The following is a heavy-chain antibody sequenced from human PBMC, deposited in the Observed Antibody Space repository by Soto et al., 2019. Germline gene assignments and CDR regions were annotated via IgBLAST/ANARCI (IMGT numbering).Heavy chain of an antibody. J-gene: IGHJ4*02. D-gene: IGHD6-19*01. V-gene: IGHV1-46*03. CDR2: INPSGGST. CDR3: ARVWTISGYSSGSEDYYFDY. Sequence: ASVKVSCKASGYTFTSYYMHWVRQAPGQGLEWKGKINPSGGSTSYAQKFQGRVTMTRDTSTSTVYLELSSLRSEDTAVYYCARVWTISGYSSGSEDYYFDYWGQGTLVTVSS. CDR1: GYTFTSYY.